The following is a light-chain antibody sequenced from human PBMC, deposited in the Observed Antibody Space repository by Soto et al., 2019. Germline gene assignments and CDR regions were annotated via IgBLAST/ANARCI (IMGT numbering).Light chain of an antibody. V-gene: IGKV3-15*01. J-gene: IGKJ4*01. Sequence: EIVMTQSPATLSVSPGERATLSCRASQRVSSNLAWYQQKPGQTPKLLIYVASTRATGIPARFSGSGSGTEFTLTISSLQSEDFAVYYCQQYNVWPLTFGGGTKVEFK. CDR1: QRVSSN. CDR3: QQYNVWPLT. CDR2: VAS.